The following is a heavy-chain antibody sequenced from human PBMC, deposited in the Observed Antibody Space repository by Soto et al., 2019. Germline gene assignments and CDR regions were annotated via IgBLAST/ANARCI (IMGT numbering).Heavy chain of an antibody. D-gene: IGHD2-15*01. CDR2: ISYDGSNK. J-gene: IGHJ6*02. Sequence: GSLRLSCAASGFTFSSYAMHWVRQAPGKGLEWVAVISYDGSNKYYADSVKGRFTISRDNSKNTLYLQMNSLRAEDTAVYYCARGGGPCSGGSCYRRLRDYYYYYGMDVWGQGTTVTVSS. CDR1: GFTFSSYA. CDR3: ARGGGPCSGGSCYRRLRDYYYYYGMDV. V-gene: IGHV3-30-3*01.